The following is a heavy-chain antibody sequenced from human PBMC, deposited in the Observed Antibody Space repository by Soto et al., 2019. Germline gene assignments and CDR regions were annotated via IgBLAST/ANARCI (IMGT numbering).Heavy chain of an antibody. Sequence: WASVKVSCKASGGTFSSYAISWVLQAPGQGLEWMGGIIPIFGTANYAQKFQGRVTITADESTSTAYMELSSLRSEDTAVYYCASNPIMIPRYGMDVWGQGTTVTVSS. CDR1: GGTFSSYA. CDR3: ASNPIMIPRYGMDV. D-gene: IGHD3-22*01. CDR2: IIPIFGTA. V-gene: IGHV1-69*13. J-gene: IGHJ6*02.